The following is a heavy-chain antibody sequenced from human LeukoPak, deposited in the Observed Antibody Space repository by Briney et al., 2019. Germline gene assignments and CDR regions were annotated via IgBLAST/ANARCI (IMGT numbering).Heavy chain of an antibody. Sequence: KPSETLSLTCTVSGGSISGYYWSWIRQPPGKGLEWIGYIHYSGSTNYNPSLKSRATISVDTPKNQFSLKLSSVTAADTAVYYCARAQSGMDVWGQGTTVTVSS. CDR3: ARAQSGMDV. J-gene: IGHJ6*02. CDR2: IHYSGST. V-gene: IGHV4-59*01. CDR1: GGSISGYY.